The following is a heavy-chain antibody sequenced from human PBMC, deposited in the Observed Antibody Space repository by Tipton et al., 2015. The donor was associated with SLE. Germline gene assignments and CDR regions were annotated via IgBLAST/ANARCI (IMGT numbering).Heavy chain of an antibody. V-gene: IGHV3-48*03. J-gene: IGHJ1*01. CDR1: GFTFSSYE. Sequence: GSLRLSCAASGFTFSSYEMNWVRQAPGKGLEWISYISSSGSTIYYADSVKGRFTISRDNAKKSLYLQMNSLRAEDTAVYYCARGVGYCSSTSCLEYFQHWGQGTLVTVSS. CDR2: ISSSGSTI. D-gene: IGHD2-2*01. CDR3: ARGVGYCSSTSCLEYFQH.